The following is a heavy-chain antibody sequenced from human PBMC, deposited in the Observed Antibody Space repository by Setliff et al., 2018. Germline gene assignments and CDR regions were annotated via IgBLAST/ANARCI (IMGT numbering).Heavy chain of an antibody. CDR1: GFTFSTYW. V-gene: IGHV3-23*01. D-gene: IGHD4-17*01. CDR2: ISGSGGST. J-gene: IGHJ4*02. CDR3: AKAPNPMTTVVTPLDY. Sequence: AGGSLRLSCAASGFTFSTYWMTWVRQAPGKGLEWVSAISGSGGSTYYADSVKGRFTISRDNSKNTLYLQMNSLRAEDTAVYYCAKAPNPMTTVVTPLDYWGQGTLVTV.